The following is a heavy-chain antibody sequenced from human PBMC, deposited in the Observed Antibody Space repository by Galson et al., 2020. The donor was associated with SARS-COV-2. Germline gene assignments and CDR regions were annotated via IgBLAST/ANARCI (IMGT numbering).Heavy chain of an antibody. V-gene: IGHV3-30*18. CDR1: AFTFSGYA. J-gene: IGHJ1*01. Sequence: GESLKIPCAASAFTFSGYAMHWVRQAPGKGPEWVAVISYDGTNKYYADSVKGRFTISRDNSENTPYWQMNSLRAEDTAVYYCAKDETFVKYYDYFQHWGQGTLVTVSS. CDR2: ISYDGTNK. CDR3: AKDETFVKYYDYFQH. D-gene: IGHD3-3*01.